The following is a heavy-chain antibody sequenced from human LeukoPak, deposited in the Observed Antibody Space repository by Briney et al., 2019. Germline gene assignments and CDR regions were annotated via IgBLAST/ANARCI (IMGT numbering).Heavy chain of an antibody. V-gene: IGHV1-2*02. CDR2: INPNSGGT. J-gene: IGHJ4*02. CDR1: GYTFTGYY. D-gene: IGHD5-12*01. Sequence: ASVKVSCKASGYTFTGYYMHWVRQAPGQGLEWMGWINPNSGGTRYAQKFQGRVTMTRDMSINTAYMELSSLISDDTAVYHCASNIVATIGMGYWGQGTLVTVSS. CDR3: ASNIVATIGMGY.